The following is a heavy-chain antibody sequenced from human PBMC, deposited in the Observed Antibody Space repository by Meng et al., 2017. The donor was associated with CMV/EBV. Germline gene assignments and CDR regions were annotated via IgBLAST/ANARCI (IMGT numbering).Heavy chain of an antibody. CDR3: ARDSHFDKDAFDI. D-gene: IGHD3-9*01. J-gene: IGHJ3*02. Sequence: SETLSLTCAVYGGSFSGYYWSWIRQPPGKGLEWIGEINHSGSTNYNPSLKSRVTISVDTSKNQFSLKLSSVTAADTAVYYCARDSHFDKDAFDIWGQGTMVTVSS. CDR2: INHSGST. V-gene: IGHV4-34*01. CDR1: GGSFSGYY.